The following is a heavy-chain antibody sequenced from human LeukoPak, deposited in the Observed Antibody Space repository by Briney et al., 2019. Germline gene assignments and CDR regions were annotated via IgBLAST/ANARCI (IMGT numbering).Heavy chain of an antibody. J-gene: IGHJ6*03. CDR1: GGSISSSSYY. CDR2: TYYSGST. CDR3: ARHYGDSYYYYYYMDV. Sequence: PSETLSLTCTVSGGSISSSSYYWGWIRQPPGKGLEWIGSTYYSGSTYYNPSLKSRVTISVDTSKNQFSLKLSSVTAADTAVYYCARHYGDSYYYYYYMDVWGKGTTVTVSS. D-gene: IGHD4-17*01. V-gene: IGHV4-39*01.